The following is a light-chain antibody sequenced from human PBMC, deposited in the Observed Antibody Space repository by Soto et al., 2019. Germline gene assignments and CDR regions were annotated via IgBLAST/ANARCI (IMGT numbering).Light chain of an antibody. J-gene: IGLJ2*01. Sequence: NFMLTQPHSVSGSPGKTVTISCTRSSGNIVSNYVQWYQQRPGSSPTTVIFEDDDRPSGVPDRFSASLATSTNSVSLTISGLKPEDEADYYCQSYDADILIFGGGTKLTVL. CDR2: EDD. CDR3: QSYDADILI. V-gene: IGLV6-57*01. CDR1: SGNIVSNY.